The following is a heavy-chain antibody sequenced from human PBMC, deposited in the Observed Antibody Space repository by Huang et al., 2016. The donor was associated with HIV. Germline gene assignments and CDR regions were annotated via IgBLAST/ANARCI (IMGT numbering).Heavy chain of an antibody. J-gene: IGHJ3*02. V-gene: IGHV4-39*01. D-gene: IGHD3-22*01. CDR3: ARHFSYYDSSGYTPWDAFDI. CDR1: GGSITRSRYY. Sequence: QLQLQGSGPGLVKPSETLSLTCTVSGGSITRSRYYWGWIRQPPGKGLEWVCRIYYSGSTDYNPALKRRVTVSVDTSKNQFALKLSCVTAADTAVYYCARHFSYYDSSGYTPWDAFDIWGQGTMVTVSS. CDR2: IYYSGST.